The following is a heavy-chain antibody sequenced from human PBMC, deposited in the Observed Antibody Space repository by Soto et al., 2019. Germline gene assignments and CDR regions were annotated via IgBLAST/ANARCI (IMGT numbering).Heavy chain of an antibody. D-gene: IGHD2-21*02. CDR2: IYYSGRT. J-gene: IGHJ4*02. V-gene: IGHV4-39*01. Sequence: SETLSLTCIVSGESISSSSYYWGWIRQPPGKGLEWIGSIYYSGRTYYNPSFKSRVTISIDTSKNQFSLKLSSVTATDTAVYYCDRQRTTVVTQAYFDHWGQGALVTVYS. CDR3: DRQRTTVVTQAYFDH. CDR1: GESISSSSYY.